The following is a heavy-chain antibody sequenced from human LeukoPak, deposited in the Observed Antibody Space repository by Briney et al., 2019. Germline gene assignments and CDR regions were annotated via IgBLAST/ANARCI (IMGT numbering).Heavy chain of an antibody. CDR1: GGTFSSYA. J-gene: IGHJ5*02. V-gene: IGHV1-69*04. CDR2: IIPILGIA. Sequence: SVKVSCKASGGTFSSYAISWVRQAHGQGLEWMGRIIPILGIANYAQKFQGRVTITADKSTSTAYMELSSLRSDDTAVYYCASLGLPPAYWFDPWGQGTLVTVSS. CDR3: ASLGLPPAYWFDP. D-gene: IGHD2-15*01.